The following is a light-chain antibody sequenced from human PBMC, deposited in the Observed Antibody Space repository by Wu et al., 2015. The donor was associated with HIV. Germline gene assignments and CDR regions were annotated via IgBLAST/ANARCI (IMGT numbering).Light chain of an antibody. CDR3: QQYFSSRT. Sequence: IQMTQSPSSLSASVGDRVTITCRASQGISNSLAWYQQKPEKAPKLLISEASRLENGVPSRFSGSGSGTDFTLTISSLQPEDFATHHCQQYFSSRTFGQGTKV. CDR2: EAS. J-gene: IGKJ1*01. CDR1: QGISNS. V-gene: IGKV1-NL1*01.